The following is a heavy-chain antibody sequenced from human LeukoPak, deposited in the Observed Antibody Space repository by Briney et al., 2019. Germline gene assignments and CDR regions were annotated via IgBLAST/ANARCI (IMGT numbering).Heavy chain of an antibody. D-gene: IGHD3-3*01. CDR2: ISYDGSNK. J-gene: IGHJ4*02. Sequence: GGSLRLSCTASGFTFSSYGMHWVRQAPGKGLEWVAVISYDGSNKYYADSVKGRFTISRDNSKNTLYLQMNSLRAEDTAVYYCARDGGGFLEPHLEVTMAKWGQGTLVTVSS. CDR3: ARDGGGFLEPHLEVTMAK. CDR1: GFTFSSYG. V-gene: IGHV3-30*03.